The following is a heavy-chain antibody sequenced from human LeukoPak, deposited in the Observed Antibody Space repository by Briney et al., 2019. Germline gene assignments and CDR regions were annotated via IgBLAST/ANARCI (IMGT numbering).Heavy chain of an antibody. Sequence: SETLSLTCTVSGGSISSYYWSWIRQPAGKGLEWIGRIYTSGSTNYNPSLKSRVTMSVDTSKNQFSLKLSSVTAADTAVYYCATRGGLYCSSTSCYEFDYWGQGTLVTVSS. CDR3: ATRGGLYCSSTSCYEFDY. V-gene: IGHV4-4*07. J-gene: IGHJ4*02. D-gene: IGHD2-2*01. CDR2: IYTSGST. CDR1: GGSISSYY.